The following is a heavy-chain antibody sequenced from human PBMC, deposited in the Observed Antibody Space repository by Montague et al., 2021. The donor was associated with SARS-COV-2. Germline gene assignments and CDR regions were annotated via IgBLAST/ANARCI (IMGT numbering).Heavy chain of an antibody. CDR2: IYYSGST. D-gene: IGHD3-10*01. J-gene: IGHJ5*02. Sequence: SETLSLTCTVSGGSISSSSNYWGRIRQPPGKGLEWIGSIYYSGSTYYNSSLKSRVTISVDTSKNQLSLKLNSVTAADTAVYYCARLVWFGELSSENWFDPWGQGTLVTVSS. CDR3: ARLVWFGELSSENWFDP. V-gene: IGHV4-39*01. CDR1: GGSISSSSNY.